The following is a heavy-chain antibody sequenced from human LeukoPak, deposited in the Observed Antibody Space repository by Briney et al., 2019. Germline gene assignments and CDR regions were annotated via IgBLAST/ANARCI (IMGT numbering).Heavy chain of an antibody. J-gene: IGHJ6*03. CDR1: GFTVSSNY. CDR3: ARVATVTIFHLGYYYYYMDV. Sequence: GGSLRLSCAASGFTVSSNYMSWVRQAPGKGLEWVSSISSSSSYIYYADSVKGRFTISRDNAKNSLYLQMNSLRAEDTAVYYCARVATVTIFHLGYYYYYMDVWGKGTTVTVSS. CDR2: ISSSSSYI. D-gene: IGHD4-11*01. V-gene: IGHV3-21*01.